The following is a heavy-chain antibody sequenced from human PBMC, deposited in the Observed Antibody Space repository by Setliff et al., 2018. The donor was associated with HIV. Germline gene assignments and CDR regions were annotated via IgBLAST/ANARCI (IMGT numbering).Heavy chain of an antibody. CDR1: GGSISSGRSY. CDR2: IYKSGSA. Sequence: SETLSLTCTVSGGSISSGRSYCNWIRQHPGKGLEFIGYIYKSGSANYSPSLKSRVTISPGTSKNQFSLTLTSVTAADTAVYYCARLSDTAMASFDSWGQ. CDR3: ARLSDTAMASFDS. D-gene: IGHD5-18*01. V-gene: IGHV4-61*01. J-gene: IGHJ4*02.